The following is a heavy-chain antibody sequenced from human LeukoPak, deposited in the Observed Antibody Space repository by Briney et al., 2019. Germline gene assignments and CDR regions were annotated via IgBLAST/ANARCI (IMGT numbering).Heavy chain of an antibody. D-gene: IGHD3-22*01. V-gene: IGHV3-74*01. CDR3: ARGKYYYDSSGVGAFDI. CDR2: INSDGSST. Sequence: GGSLRLSCAASGFTFSSYWMHWVRQAPGKGLVWVSRINSDGSSTSYADSVKGRFTISRDNAKNTLYLQMNSLRAEDTAVYYCARGKYYYDSSGVGAFDIWSQGTMVTVSS. J-gene: IGHJ3*02. CDR1: GFTFSSYW.